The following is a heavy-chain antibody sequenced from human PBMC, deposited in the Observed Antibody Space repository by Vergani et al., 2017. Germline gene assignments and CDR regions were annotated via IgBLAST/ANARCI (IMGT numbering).Heavy chain of an antibody. CDR3: AKGVYCSSTSCYEGRGYYYGMGV. V-gene: IGHV3-23*01. Sequence: EVQLLESGGGLVQPGGSLRLSCAASGFTFSSYAMSWVRQVPGKGLEWVSGTSGSGGNTYYANSVKGRFTISRDNSKNTLYLQMNSLRADDTAVYYCAKGVYCSSTSCYEGRGYYYGMGVWGQXP. CDR1: GFTFSSYA. D-gene: IGHD2-2*01. J-gene: IGHJ6*02. CDR2: TSGSGGNT.